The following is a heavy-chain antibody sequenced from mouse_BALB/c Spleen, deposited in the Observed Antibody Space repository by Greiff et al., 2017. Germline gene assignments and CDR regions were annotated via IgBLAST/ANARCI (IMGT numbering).Heavy chain of an antibody. CDR1: GYSFTGYF. CDR3: ARADGNYHYLDY. J-gene: IGHJ2*01. CDR2: INPYNGDT. V-gene: IGHV1-20*02. D-gene: IGHD2-1*01. Sequence: VQLQQSGPELVKPGASVKISCKASGYSFTGYFMNWVMQSHGKSLEWIGRINPYNGDTFYNQKFKGKATLTVDKSSSTAHMELRSLASEDSAVYYCARADGNYHYLDYWGKGTTLTVSS.